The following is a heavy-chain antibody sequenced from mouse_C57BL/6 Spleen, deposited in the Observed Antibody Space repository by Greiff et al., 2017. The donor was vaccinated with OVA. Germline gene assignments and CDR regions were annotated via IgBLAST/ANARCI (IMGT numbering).Heavy chain of an antibody. CDR1: GFSLTSYG. Sequence: QVQLQQSGPGLVAPSQSLSITCTVSGFSLTSYGVSWVRQPPGKGLEWLGVIWGDGSTNYHSALISRLSISKDNSQSPVFLKLNSLQTEDTATYYCAKKGVDYAAMDYWGQGTSVTVSA. J-gene: IGHJ4*01. CDR3: AKKGVDYAAMDY. V-gene: IGHV2-3*01. D-gene: IGHD1-1*02. CDR2: IWGDGST.